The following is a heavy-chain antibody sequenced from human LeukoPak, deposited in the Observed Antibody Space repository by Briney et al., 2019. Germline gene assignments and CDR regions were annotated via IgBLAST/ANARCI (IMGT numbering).Heavy chain of an antibody. V-gene: IGHV3-30*03. D-gene: IGHD2-2*02. J-gene: IGHJ4*02. Sequence: GGSLRLSCAASGFIFSSYGMHWVRQAPGKGLEWVAVISYVGSDKYYTDSVKGRFTISRDNAKNSLYLQMNSLRAEDTAVYYCARSSYPGGFDYWGQGTLVTVSS. CDR2: ISYVGSDK. CDR1: GFIFSSYG. CDR3: ARSSYPGGFDY.